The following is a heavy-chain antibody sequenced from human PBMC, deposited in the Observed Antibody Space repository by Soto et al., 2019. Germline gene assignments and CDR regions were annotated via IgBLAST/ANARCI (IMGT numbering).Heavy chain of an antibody. D-gene: IGHD2-21*01. V-gene: IGHV3-23*01. CDR3: AKLGKDIPQGDACY. Sequence: EVQLLESGGGLVQPGGSLRLSCAASGFTFSSYAMSWVRQAPGKGLEWVSAISGSGGSTYYADSVKGRFTISRDNSKNTLYLQMNSLRAEDTAVYYGAKLGKDIPQGDACYWGQGTLVTVSA. J-gene: IGHJ4*02. CDR2: ISGSGGST. CDR1: GFTFSSYA.